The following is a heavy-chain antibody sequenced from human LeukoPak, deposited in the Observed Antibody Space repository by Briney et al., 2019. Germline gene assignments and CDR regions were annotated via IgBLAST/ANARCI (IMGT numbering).Heavy chain of an antibody. CDR1: GFTFTRSA. D-gene: IGHD4-11*01. Sequence: SVKVSCKTSGFTFTRSATQWVRQARGQRLEWIGWIVVGSGSTDYAQKFQERVTITRDMSTSTAYMELSSLTSEDTAVYYCAADNDYSVQQWLPRGAYWGQGTLVTVSS. CDR2: IVVGSGST. J-gene: IGHJ4*02. CDR3: AADNDYSVQQWLPRGAY. V-gene: IGHV1-58*02.